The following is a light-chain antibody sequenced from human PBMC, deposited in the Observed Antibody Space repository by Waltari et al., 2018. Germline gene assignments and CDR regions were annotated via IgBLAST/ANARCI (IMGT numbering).Light chain of an antibody. J-gene: IGLJ1*01. V-gene: IGLV2-14*03. Sequence: QSALTQPASVSGSPGQSITISCTGTSSDVGGYPYVSWYQHHPGKAPKLMIHYVNKRPSGVSNRFSGSKSGNTASLTISGLQAEDEADYYCSSYTSINTFYVFGTGTKVTVL. CDR2: YVN. CDR1: SSDVGGYPY. CDR3: SSYTSINTFYV.